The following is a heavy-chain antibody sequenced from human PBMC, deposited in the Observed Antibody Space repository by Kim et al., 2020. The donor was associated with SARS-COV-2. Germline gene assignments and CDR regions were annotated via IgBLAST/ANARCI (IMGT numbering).Heavy chain of an antibody. CDR3: ARDPCGGDCYSFEY. Sequence: GGSLRLSCAASGFTFSSYGMHWVRQAPGKGLEWVAVIWYDGSNKYYADSVKGRFTISRDNSKNTLYLQMNSLRAEDTAVYYCARDPCGGDCYSFEYWGQGTLVTVSS. CDR1: GFTFSSYG. V-gene: IGHV3-33*01. J-gene: IGHJ4*02. CDR2: IWYDGSNK. D-gene: IGHD2-21*01.